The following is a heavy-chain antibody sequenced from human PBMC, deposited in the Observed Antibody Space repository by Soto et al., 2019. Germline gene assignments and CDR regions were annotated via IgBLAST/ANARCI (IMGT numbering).Heavy chain of an antibody. Sequence: QVQLVQSGAEVKKPGASVKVSCKASGYTFTTYYMHWVRQAPGQGLELMGIINPSGSTSHAQKFQGRVTMTRDTSTSTVYMELSSLRSEDTAVYYCARVYCSGGGCYSIDYWGQGTLVTVSS. J-gene: IGHJ4*02. CDR3: ARVYCSGGGCYSIDY. V-gene: IGHV1-46*03. CDR2: INPSGST. D-gene: IGHD2-15*01. CDR1: GYTFTTYY.